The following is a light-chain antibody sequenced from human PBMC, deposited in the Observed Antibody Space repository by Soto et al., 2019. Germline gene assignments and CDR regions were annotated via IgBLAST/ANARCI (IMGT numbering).Light chain of an antibody. CDR1: QTISSW. J-gene: IGKJ1*01. CDR3: QPYNSYSEA. V-gene: IGKV1-5*03. CDR2: KAS. Sequence: DIQMTQSPSTLSGSVGDRVTITCRASQTISSWLAWYQQKPGKAPKLLIYKASTLKSRVPSRLSGSGSGTPFTLTISSLQPADLATYSCQPYNSYSEAVGQGTKVDIK.